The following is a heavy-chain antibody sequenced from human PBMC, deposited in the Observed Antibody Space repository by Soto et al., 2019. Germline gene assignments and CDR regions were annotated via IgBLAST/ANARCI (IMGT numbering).Heavy chain of an antibody. D-gene: IGHD4-17*01. CDR2: INPNSGGT. CDR1: GYTFTGYY. J-gene: IGHJ6*02. Sequence: ASVKVSCKASGYTFTGYYMHWVRQAPGQGLELIGWINPNSGGTNYAQKFQGWVTMTRDTSISTAYMELSSLRSDDTAVYYCARDREITTDYYYGMDVWGQGTTVTVSS. V-gene: IGHV1-2*04. CDR3: ARDREITTDYYYGMDV.